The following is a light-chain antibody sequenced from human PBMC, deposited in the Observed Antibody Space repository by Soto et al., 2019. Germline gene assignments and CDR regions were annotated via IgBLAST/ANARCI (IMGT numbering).Light chain of an antibody. CDR2: DNN. CDR3: ATWDFSLSAGV. Sequence: QSVLTQPPSVSAAPGQTVTISCSGSSSNIGNNYVSWYQQLPGTAPKLLIYDNNERPSGIPDRFSGSKSGTSATLGITGLQTGDEADYYCATWDFSLSAGVFGGGTQLTVL. J-gene: IGLJ2*01. CDR1: SSNIGNNY. V-gene: IGLV1-51*01.